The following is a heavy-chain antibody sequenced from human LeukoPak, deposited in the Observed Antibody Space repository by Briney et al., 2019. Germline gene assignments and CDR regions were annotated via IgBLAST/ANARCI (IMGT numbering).Heavy chain of an antibody. Sequence: GGXLRLSCAASGFTFSSYSMNWVRQAPGKGLEWVSSISSSSSYIYYADSVKGRFTISRDNAKHSLYLQMSSLRAEDTAVYYCARGGGFYCSSTSCTTYNWFDPWGQGTLVTVSS. CDR1: GFTFSSYS. CDR2: ISSSSSYI. CDR3: ARGGGFYCSSTSCTTYNWFDP. J-gene: IGHJ5*02. V-gene: IGHV3-21*01. D-gene: IGHD2-2*01.